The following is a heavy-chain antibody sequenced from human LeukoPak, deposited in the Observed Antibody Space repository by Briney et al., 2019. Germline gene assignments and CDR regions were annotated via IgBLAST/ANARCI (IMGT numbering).Heavy chain of an antibody. V-gene: IGHV4-59*08. CDR1: GGSISSYY. Sequence: SETLSLTCTVSGGSISSYYWSWVRQPPGKRLEWIGYIFYIGSTNYNPSLKSRVTISVDTSRNQLSLRLSSVTAADTAVYYCATIPRISVTPAEFFHHWGQGTLVTVPS. CDR2: IFYIGST. D-gene: IGHD4-17*01. J-gene: IGHJ1*01. CDR3: ATIPRISVTPAEFFHH.